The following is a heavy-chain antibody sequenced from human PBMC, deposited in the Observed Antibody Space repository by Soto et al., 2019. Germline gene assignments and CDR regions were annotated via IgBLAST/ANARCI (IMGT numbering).Heavy chain of an antibody. V-gene: IGHV3-23*01. CDR3: AKDQGYYYGMDV. Sequence: HPGGSLRLSCAASGFTFSSYAMSWVRQAPGKGLEWVSAISGSGGSTYYADSVKGRFTISRDNSKNTLYLQMNSLRAEDTAVYYCAKDQGYYYGMDVWGQGTTVTVSS. J-gene: IGHJ6*02. CDR1: GFTFSSYA. CDR2: ISGSGGST.